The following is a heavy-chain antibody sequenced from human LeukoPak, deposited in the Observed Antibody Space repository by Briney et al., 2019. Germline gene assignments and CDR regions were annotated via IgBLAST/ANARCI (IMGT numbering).Heavy chain of an antibody. D-gene: IGHD1-1*01. CDR3: ATGARHFDS. CDR1: GFTFSRYS. CDR2: ISSGSSTI. Sequence: PGGSLRLSCVVSGFTFSRYSMNWVRQAPGKGLEWVSYISSGSSTIYYADSVKGRFTISRDNAKNSLYLQMNSLRDEDTAVYYCATGARHFDSWGQGTLVTVSS. J-gene: IGHJ4*02. V-gene: IGHV3-48*02.